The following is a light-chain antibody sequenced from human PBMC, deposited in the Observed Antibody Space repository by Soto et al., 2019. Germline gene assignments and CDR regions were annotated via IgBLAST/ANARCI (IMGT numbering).Light chain of an antibody. CDR2: LAS. CDR1: QRLMHHSVYRY. Sequence: VLIQWLLSLAVTPGEAASSSCRSSQRLMHHSVYRYLDWYVQKPGQSPQLLIYLASNRDSGVPARFSGSGSGTDFTLTISSVEAEDVGPYYCKKELEIPLTFGGGTKVDIK. V-gene: IGKV2-28*01. J-gene: IGKJ4*01. CDR3: KKELEIPLT.